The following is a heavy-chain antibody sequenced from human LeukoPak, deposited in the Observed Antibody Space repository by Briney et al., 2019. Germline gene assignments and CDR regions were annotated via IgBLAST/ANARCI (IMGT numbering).Heavy chain of an antibody. CDR3: ARVEYSSSSGYYYYYMDV. Sequence: ASVKVSCKASGYTFTSYDINWVRQATGQGLGWMGWMNPNSGNTGYAQKFQGRVTMTRNTSISTAYMELSSLRSEDTAVYYCARVEYSSSSGYYYYYMDVWGKGTTVTVSS. V-gene: IGHV1-8*01. D-gene: IGHD6-6*01. J-gene: IGHJ6*03. CDR2: MNPNSGNT. CDR1: GYTFTSYD.